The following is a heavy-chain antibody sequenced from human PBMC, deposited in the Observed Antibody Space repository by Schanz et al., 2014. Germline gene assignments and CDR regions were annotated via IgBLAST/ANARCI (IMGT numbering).Heavy chain of an antibody. D-gene: IGHD2-8*02. CDR2: IEFSDGTTT. J-gene: IGHJ4*02. Sequence: EAQLLESGGGLVQPGGSLRLSCAASGFNFKAYAMSWVRQAPGKGLEWVSGIEFSDGTTTTYADSVKGRFTISRDNAENTLYLQMNSLRPEDTAVYFCAKDTGYCHGGACYCFEYWGLGILVTVSS. CDR3: AKDTGYCHGGACYCFEY. CDR1: GFNFKAYA. V-gene: IGHV3-23*01.